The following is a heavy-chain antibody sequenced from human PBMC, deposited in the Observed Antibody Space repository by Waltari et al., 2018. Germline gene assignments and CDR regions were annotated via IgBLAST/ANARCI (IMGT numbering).Heavy chain of an antibody. D-gene: IGHD3-10*01. CDR1: GLTFDDYT. J-gene: IGHJ4*02. CDR2: ISWDGGST. Sequence: EVQLVESGGVVVQPGGSLRLSCAASGLTFDDYTMHWVRQAPGKGLEWVSLISWDGGSTYYADSVKGRFTISRDNSKNSLYLQMNSLRTEDTALYYCAKDLGRRDGSGMDYWGQGTLVTVSS. CDR3: AKDLGRRDGSGMDY. V-gene: IGHV3-43*01.